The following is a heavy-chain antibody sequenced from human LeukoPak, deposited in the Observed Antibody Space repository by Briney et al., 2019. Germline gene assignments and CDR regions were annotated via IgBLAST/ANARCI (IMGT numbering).Heavy chain of an antibody. Sequence: SGGSLRLSCAASGFTFSSYSMNWVRQAPGKGLEWVSSISSSSSYIYYADSVKGRFTISRDNAKNSLYLQMNSLRAEDTAVYYCARDEGYSYALDYWGQGTLVTVSS. CDR1: GFTFSSYS. J-gene: IGHJ4*02. V-gene: IGHV3-21*01. D-gene: IGHD5-18*01. CDR2: ISSSSSYI. CDR3: ARDEGYSYALDY.